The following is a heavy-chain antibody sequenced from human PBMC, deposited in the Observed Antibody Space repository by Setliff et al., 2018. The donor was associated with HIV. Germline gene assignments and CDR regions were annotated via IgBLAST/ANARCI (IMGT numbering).Heavy chain of an antibody. D-gene: IGHD6-19*01. CDR3: ASRSVAGAFDI. V-gene: IGHV4-31*03. Sequence: PSETLSLTCTVSGGSISSGAFYWSWIRQHPGKGLEWIGDIYYIRSTFYNPSLKSRITISVDTSKNHFSLRLRSVTAADTAVYYCASRSVAGAFDIWGQGTKVTVSS. CDR1: GGSISSGAFY. CDR2: IYYIRST. J-gene: IGHJ3*02.